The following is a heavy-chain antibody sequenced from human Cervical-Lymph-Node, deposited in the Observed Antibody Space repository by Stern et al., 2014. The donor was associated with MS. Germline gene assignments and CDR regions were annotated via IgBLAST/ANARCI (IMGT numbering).Heavy chain of an antibody. V-gene: IGHV1-46*01. CDR2: NNPRGGRT. D-gene: IGHD2-15*01. CDR3: ASGGEVDGGDV. CDR1: GYTLTIYY. Sequence: VQLVESGTEVKKPGASVKVSCKASGYTLTIYYIHWVRQAPGQGLEWMGVNNPRGGRTTYAQKFQVRVTMTRDTSTSTAYMELSSLRSDDTAVYYCASGGEVDGGDVWGQGTTVTVFS. J-gene: IGHJ6*02.